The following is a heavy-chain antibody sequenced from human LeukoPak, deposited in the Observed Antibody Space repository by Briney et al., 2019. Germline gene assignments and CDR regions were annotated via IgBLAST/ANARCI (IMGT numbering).Heavy chain of an antibody. J-gene: IGHJ6*04. Sequence: GGSLRLSCAASGFTFSDYYMSWIRQAPGKGLEWVSHISSSGSTIYYADSVKGRFTISRDNAKNSLYLQMNSLRAENTAVYYCASRNQDCTNGVCYPSTWGKGTTVTVSS. CDR1: GFTFSDYY. CDR2: ISSSGSTI. CDR3: ASRNQDCTNGVCYPST. V-gene: IGHV3-11*04. D-gene: IGHD2-8*01.